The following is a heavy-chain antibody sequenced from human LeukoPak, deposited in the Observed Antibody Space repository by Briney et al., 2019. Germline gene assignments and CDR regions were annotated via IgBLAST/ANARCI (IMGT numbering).Heavy chain of an antibody. J-gene: IGHJ4*02. Sequence: GGSLRLSCAASGFTFNNYALSWVRQAPGKGLDWISGVDGSGAYTYYSDSVKGRFTISRDDSKNTLYLLMDSLRAEDTAVYFCTKGSASGRPYYFDNWGQGTLVTVSS. CDR1: GFTFNNYA. V-gene: IGHV3-23*01. CDR3: TKGSASGRPYYFDN. D-gene: IGHD2-21*01. CDR2: VDGSGAYT.